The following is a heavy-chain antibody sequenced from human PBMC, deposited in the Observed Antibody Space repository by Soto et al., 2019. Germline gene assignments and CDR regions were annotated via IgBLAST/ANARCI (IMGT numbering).Heavy chain of an antibody. CDR1: GGSISNGGYY. CDR2: IHYSGST. CDR3: ARVRGSGSYAAYYFDS. D-gene: IGHD3-10*01. J-gene: IGHJ4*01. V-gene: IGHV4-31*03. Sequence: TLFLNCTVSGGSISNGGYYWNCGRQQTGKGLEWIGYIHYSGSTWYNPSLESRVTISVDTSKDQFSLKLRSVTAADTAVYYCARVRGSGSYAAYYFDSWGQGTLVTVSS.